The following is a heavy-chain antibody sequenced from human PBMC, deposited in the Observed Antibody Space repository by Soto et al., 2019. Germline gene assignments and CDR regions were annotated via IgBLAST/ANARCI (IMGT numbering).Heavy chain of an antibody. CDR2: ISSSSSYI. CDR3: ASREEPL. V-gene: IGHV3-21*01. CDR1: GFTFSSYS. D-gene: IGHD1-26*01. Sequence: EVQLVESGGGLVKPGGSLRLSCAASGFTFSSYSMHWVRQAPGKGLEWVSSISSSSSYIYYADSVKGRFTSSRDNAKNSLYLQRNSLRAEDTAVYYCASREEPLWGQGTMVTVS. J-gene: IGHJ3*01.